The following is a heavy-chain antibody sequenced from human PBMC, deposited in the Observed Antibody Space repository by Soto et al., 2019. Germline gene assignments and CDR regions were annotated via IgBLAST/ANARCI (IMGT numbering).Heavy chain of an antibody. V-gene: IGHV3-48*03. CDR1: GFTFRSYE. D-gene: IGHD3-3*01. CDR3: ARKYNDFWSGAWVPGYFDY. J-gene: IGHJ4*01. Sequence: GGSLRLSCAVSGFTFRSYEMNWVRRAPGKGLEWVSYIDSSGTNTYYAASVKGRFTISRDNAKNSLYLQMSSLRGEDTAVYYCARKYNDFWSGAWVPGYFDYWGQGTLVTVSS. CDR2: IDSSGTNT.